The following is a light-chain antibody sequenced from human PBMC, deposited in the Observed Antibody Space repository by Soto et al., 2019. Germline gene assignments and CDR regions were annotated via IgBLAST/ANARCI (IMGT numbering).Light chain of an antibody. J-gene: IGLJ3*02. Sequence: QSVLTQPPSVSGAPGQTVSISCTGSSSNLGTGYDVHWYQQFPGRAPKLLIYADNKRPSGVPDRISGSKSGTSASLAMAGHQAEYEANYYCQSYDVSLSAWVFGGGTKVTVL. CDR1: SSNLGTGYD. CDR3: QSYDVSLSAWV. V-gene: IGLV1-40*01. CDR2: ADN.